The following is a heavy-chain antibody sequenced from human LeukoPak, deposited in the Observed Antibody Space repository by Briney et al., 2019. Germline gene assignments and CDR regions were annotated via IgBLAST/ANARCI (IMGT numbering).Heavy chain of an antibody. CDR1: GGSISSHY. Sequence: PSETLSLTCTVSGGSISSHYWTWLRQPPGKGLEWIGYIYYSGSTNYNPSLKSRLSMSVDTSKNEFSLKLSPVTAADTAVYYCARDFLERSRASCLNWFDPWGQGTLVTVSS. CDR3: ARDFLERSRASCLNWFDP. CDR2: IYYSGST. J-gene: IGHJ5*02. D-gene: IGHD2-2*01. V-gene: IGHV4-59*11.